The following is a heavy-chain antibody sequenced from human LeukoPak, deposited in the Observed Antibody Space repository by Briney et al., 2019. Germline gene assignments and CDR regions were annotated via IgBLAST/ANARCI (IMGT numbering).Heavy chain of an antibody. V-gene: IGHV3-43*01. Sequence: GGSLRLSCAASGFTFDDYTMHWVRQAPGKGLEWVSLISWDGGSTYYADSVKGRFTISRDNSKNSLYLQMNSLRTEDTALYYCAKDLGGYSGYDWVPLFDYWGQGTLVTVSS. J-gene: IGHJ4*02. CDR2: ISWDGGST. CDR1: GFTFDDYT. CDR3: AKDLGGYSGYDWVPLFDY. D-gene: IGHD5-12*01.